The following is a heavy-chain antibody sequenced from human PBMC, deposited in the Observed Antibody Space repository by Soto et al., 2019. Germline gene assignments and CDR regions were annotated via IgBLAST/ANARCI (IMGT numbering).Heavy chain of an antibody. CDR2: IKQDGSEK. Sequence: GGSLRLSCAVSGFTITNYWMSWVRQAPGKGLEWVATIKQDGSEKFYVDSVKGRFTISRDNAEKSLYLQMDSLSVEDTAVFFCARDVGYDYVNWGQGTLVTVSS. V-gene: IGHV3-7*01. D-gene: IGHD5-12*01. CDR3: ARDVGYDYVN. CDR1: GFTITNYW. J-gene: IGHJ4*02.